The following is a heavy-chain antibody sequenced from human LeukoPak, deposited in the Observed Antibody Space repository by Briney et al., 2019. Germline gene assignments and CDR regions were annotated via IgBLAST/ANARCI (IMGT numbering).Heavy chain of an antibody. V-gene: IGHV3-21*01. CDR3: ARVGRITIKYGMDV. CDR1: GFTFSDYS. CDR2: ISSSSSYI. D-gene: IGHD3-3*01. Sequence: GGSLRLSCAASGFTFSDYSMNWVRQAPGKGLEWVSSISSSSSYIYYADSVKGRFTISRDNAKNSLYLQMNSLRAEDTAVYYCARVGRITIKYGMDVWGQGTTVTVSS. J-gene: IGHJ6*02.